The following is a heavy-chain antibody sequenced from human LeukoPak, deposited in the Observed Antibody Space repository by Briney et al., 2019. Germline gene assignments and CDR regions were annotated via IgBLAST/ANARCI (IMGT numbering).Heavy chain of an antibody. Sequence: GASVKVSCKASGYTFTSYGISWVRQAPGQGLEWMRWISAYNGNTNYAQKLQGRVTMTTDTSTSTAYMELRSLRSDDTAVYYCARDGMAYCGGDCYPDYWGQGTLVTVSS. CDR3: ARDGMAYCGGDCYPDY. V-gene: IGHV1-18*01. CDR1: GYTFTSYG. D-gene: IGHD2-21*02. J-gene: IGHJ4*02. CDR2: ISAYNGNT.